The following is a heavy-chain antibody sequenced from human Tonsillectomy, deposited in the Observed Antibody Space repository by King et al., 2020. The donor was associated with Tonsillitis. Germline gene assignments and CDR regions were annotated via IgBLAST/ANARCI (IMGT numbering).Heavy chain of an antibody. Sequence: VQLVESGGGLVQPGGSLRLSCAASGFTFSNNAMSWVRQAPGKGLEWVSVIYSGGSSTYYADSMKGRFTISRDNSKNTLYLQMNSLRAEDTATYYCAKGRDSGGSYVDYWGRGTLVTVSS. CDR1: GFTFSNNA. V-gene: IGHV3-23*03. CDR2: IYSGGSST. D-gene: IGHD2-15*01. J-gene: IGHJ4*02. CDR3: AKGRDSGGSYVDY.